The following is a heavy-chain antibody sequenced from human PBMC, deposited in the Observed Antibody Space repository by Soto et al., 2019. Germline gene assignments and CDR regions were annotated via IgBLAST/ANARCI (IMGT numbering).Heavy chain of an antibody. J-gene: IGHJ6*02. D-gene: IGHD3-9*01. V-gene: IGHV4-39*01. Sequence: SLTCSVSGASISTSTYYWAWVRQPPGKGLEWIGYIYYTGDTFYNPSLKSRVTISVDTSIHQFSLTLTSVTAADTAIYYCSRHGAAVLYFYGMDVWGQGTAVTVSS. CDR3: SRHGAAVLYFYGMDV. CDR2: IYYTGDT. CDR1: GASISTSTYY.